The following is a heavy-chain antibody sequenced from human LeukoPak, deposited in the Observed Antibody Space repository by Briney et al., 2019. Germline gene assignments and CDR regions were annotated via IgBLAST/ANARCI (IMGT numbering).Heavy chain of an antibody. CDR2: IYPGDSDT. CDR3: ARSKLGSLTVPFDY. Sequence: GESLKISCKGSGYSFTSYWIGWVRQMPRKGLEWMGIIYPGDSDTRYSPSFQGQVTISADKSIGTAYLQWSSLKASDTAIYYCARSKLGSLTVPFDYWGQGTLVTVSS. CDR1: GYSFTSYW. D-gene: IGHD3-9*01. V-gene: IGHV5-51*01. J-gene: IGHJ4*02.